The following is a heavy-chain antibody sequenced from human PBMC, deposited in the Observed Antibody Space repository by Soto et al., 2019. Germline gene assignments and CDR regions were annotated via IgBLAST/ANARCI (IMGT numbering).Heavy chain of an antibody. J-gene: IGHJ4*02. CDR3: ATRDTGRVY. V-gene: IGHV4-4*02. CDR1: GVSIGSHDW. Sequence: QVQLQESGPGLVKPSGTLSLTCAVSGVSIGSHDWWTWVRQPPGKGLEWIGESHQSGNTNYNSSHESRVTISLDKSKNHSSLQLSSVTFADTAVYYCATRDTGRVYWGQGTLVTVSS. D-gene: IGHD5-18*01. CDR2: SHQSGNT.